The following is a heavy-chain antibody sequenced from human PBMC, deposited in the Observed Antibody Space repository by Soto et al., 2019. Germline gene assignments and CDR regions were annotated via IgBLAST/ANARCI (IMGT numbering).Heavy chain of an antibody. CDR3: ATRGYSYVTPFDY. V-gene: IGHV4-4*02. J-gene: IGHJ4*02. CDR1: GGSISSSNW. CDR2: IYHSGST. D-gene: IGHD5-18*01. Sequence: QVQLQESGPGLVKPSGTLSLTCAVSGGSISSSNWWSWVRHPPGKGLEWTGEIYHSGSTNYNPSLNSRVTISVDKSKKQFSLKLSSVTAADTAVYYCATRGYSYVTPFDYWGQGTLVTVSS.